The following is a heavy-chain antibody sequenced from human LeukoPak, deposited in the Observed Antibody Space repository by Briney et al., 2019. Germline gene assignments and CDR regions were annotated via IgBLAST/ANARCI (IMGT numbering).Heavy chain of an antibody. Sequence: PGGSLRLSCAASGFTFSSYSMNWVRQAPGKGLEWVSSISSSSSYIYYADSVKGRLTISRDNAKNSLYLQMNSLRAEDTAMYSCARSEGYHGYWGQGTLVTVSS. CDR3: ARSEGYHGY. CDR2: ISSSSSYI. CDR1: GFTFSSYS. V-gene: IGHV3-21*01. J-gene: IGHJ4*02. D-gene: IGHD5-12*01.